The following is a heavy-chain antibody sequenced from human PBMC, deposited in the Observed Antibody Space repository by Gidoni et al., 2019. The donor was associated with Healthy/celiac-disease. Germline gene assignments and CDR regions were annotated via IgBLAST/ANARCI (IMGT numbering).Heavy chain of an antibody. D-gene: IGHD3-3*01. V-gene: IGHV4-39*01. CDR2: IYYSCIT. CDR3: ATAEGSITIFGVVTLSAFDI. J-gene: IGHJ3*02. CDR1: CGSIRSSSYY. Sequence: QLQLQASVPGLVKPSETLSLPCTVSCGSIRSSSYYSGWIRQPPGKGMEWIGSIYYSCITYYNPSLKSRVTISVDTSKNQFALKLSSVTAADTAVYYCATAEGSITIFGVVTLSAFDIWGQGTMVTVSS.